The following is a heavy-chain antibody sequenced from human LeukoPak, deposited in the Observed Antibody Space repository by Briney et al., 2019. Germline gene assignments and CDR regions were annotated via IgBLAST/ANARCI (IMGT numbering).Heavy chain of an antibody. J-gene: IGHJ4*02. V-gene: IGHV4-4*02. CDR3: ARAPMVGIWGAMAPYYFDY. Sequence: SGTLSLTCAVSGGSISSSNWWSWGRQPPGKGLEGIGEIYHSGSTNYNPSLKSRVTISVDKSKNQFSLKLSSVTAADTAVYYCARAPMVGIWGAMAPYYFDYWGQGSLVTVSS. CDR1: GGSISSSNW. CDR2: IYHSGST. D-gene: IGHD3-16*01.